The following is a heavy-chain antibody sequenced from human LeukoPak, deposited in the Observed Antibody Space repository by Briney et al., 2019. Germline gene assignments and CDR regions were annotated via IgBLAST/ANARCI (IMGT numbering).Heavy chain of an antibody. Sequence: PGGSLRLSCVASGFIFSSYGMLWVRQAPGKGLEWVAVIWYDGTNKYYGDSVKGRFTISRDNSKNTLYLQINRLRVEDTAVYYFARDKIYDFWSGHNFDYWGQGTLVTVSS. V-gene: IGHV3-33*01. CDR1: GFIFSSYG. CDR2: IWYDGTNK. D-gene: IGHD3-3*01. J-gene: IGHJ4*02. CDR3: ARDKIYDFWSGHNFDY.